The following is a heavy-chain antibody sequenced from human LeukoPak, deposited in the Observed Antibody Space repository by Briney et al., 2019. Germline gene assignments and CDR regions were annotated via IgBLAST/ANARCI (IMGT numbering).Heavy chain of an antibody. CDR2: IYPGDSDT. D-gene: IGHD3-10*01. CDR3: ARGGEGEAYFYYYLDV. V-gene: IGHV5-51*01. Sequence: GESLKISCKGSGYSFTSYWIGWVRQMPGKGLEWMGIIYPGDSDTRNSPSFQGQVTISADKSISTAYLQWSSLKASDTAIYYCARGGEGEAYFYYYLDVWGKGTPVTVSS. CDR1: GYSFTSYW. J-gene: IGHJ6*03.